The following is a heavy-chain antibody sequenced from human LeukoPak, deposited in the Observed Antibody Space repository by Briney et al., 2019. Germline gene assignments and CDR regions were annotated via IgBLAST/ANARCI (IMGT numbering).Heavy chain of an antibody. V-gene: IGHV4-39*01. Sequence: SETLSLTCIVSGGSICSSSYYWGWIRQPPGKGLEWIGSIYYSGSTYYNPSLKSRVTISVDTSKNQFSLKLNSVNPEDTAVYYCARVGGGSDPYYAMDVWGQGTTVTVSS. CDR3: ARVGGGSDPYYAMDV. CDR2: IYYSGST. D-gene: IGHD2-15*01. CDR1: GGSICSSSYY. J-gene: IGHJ6*02.